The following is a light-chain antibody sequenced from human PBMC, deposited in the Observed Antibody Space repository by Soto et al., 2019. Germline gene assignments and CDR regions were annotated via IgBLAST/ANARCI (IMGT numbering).Light chain of an antibody. Sequence: DIQMTQSPSTLSASVGDRVTITCRASQSISSWLAWYQQKPGKAPKLLIYAASTLQTGVPSRFSGGGSGTDFTLTISSLQPEDVATYYCQNYFSVPHTFGGGTKVDIK. CDR3: QNYFSVPHT. V-gene: IGKV1-27*01. CDR2: AAS. J-gene: IGKJ4*01. CDR1: QSISSW.